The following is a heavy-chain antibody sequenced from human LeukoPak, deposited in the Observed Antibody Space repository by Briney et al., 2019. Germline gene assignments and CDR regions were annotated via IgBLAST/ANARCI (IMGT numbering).Heavy chain of an antibody. D-gene: IGHD2-2*01. CDR2: INPNSGGT. Sequence: ASVKVSCKASGYTFTGYYMHWVRQAPGQGLEWMGWINPNSGGTNYAQKFQGRVTMTRDTSISTAYMELSRLRSDDTAVYYCARVALWTDNVVVPAGLDPWGQGTLVTVSS. CDR1: GYTFTGYY. CDR3: ARVALWTDNVVVPAGLDP. J-gene: IGHJ5*02. V-gene: IGHV1-2*02.